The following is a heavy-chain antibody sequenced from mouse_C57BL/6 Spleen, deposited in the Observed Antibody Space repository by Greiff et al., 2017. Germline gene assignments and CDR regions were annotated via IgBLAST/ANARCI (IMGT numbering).Heavy chain of an antibody. CDR1: GYTFTSYW. Sequence: QVQLQQPGAELVRPGSSVKLSCKASGYTFTSYWMDWVKQRPGQGLEWIGNIYPSDSETHYNQKFKDKATLTVDKSSSTAYMQLSSLTSEDSAVYYCARGSWGVDYWGQGTTLTVSS. J-gene: IGHJ2*01. D-gene: IGHD4-1*01. CDR2: IYPSDSET. V-gene: IGHV1-61*01. CDR3: ARGSWGVDY.